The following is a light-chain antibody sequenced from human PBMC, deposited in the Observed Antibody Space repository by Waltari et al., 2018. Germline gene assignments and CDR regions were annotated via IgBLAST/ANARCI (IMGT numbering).Light chain of an antibody. CDR3: QQYNGYPT. CDR1: QSVSSY. Sequence: EIVLTQSPATLSLSPGERATLSCRASQSVSSYLAWYQQKPGQAPRLLIYDASNRATGIPARFSGSGSGTDFTLTISSLEPEDFATYYCQQYNGYPTFGQGTRVVIK. J-gene: IGKJ1*01. V-gene: IGKV3-11*01. CDR2: DAS.